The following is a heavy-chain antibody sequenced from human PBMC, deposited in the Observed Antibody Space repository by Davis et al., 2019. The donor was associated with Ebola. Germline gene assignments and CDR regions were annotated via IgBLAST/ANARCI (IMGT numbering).Heavy chain of an antibody. CDR1: GCPISSYY. J-gene: IGHJ3*02. Sequence: PSETLSLTCTAPGCPISSYYWSWIRKPPGKGLEWIGYIYYSGSTNYKHSLKSRVTISVDTSKNQFSLKLSSVTAADSAVYYCASFLRSYPDAFDIWGQGTMVTVSS. CDR2: IYYSGST. D-gene: IGHD3-16*01. CDR3: ASFLRSYPDAFDI. V-gene: IGHV4-59*08.